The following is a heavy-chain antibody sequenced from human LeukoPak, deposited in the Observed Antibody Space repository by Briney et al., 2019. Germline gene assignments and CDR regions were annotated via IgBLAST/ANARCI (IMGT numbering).Heavy chain of an antibody. V-gene: IGHV3-30*18. CDR3: AKPGIAAAGTFGGGVWNWFDP. Sequence: GGSLRLSCAASGFTFSSYGMHWVRQAPGKGLEWVAVISYDGSNKYYADSVKGRFTISRDNSKNTLCLQMNSLRVEDTAVYYCAKPGIAAAGTFGGGVWNWFDPWGQGTLVTVSS. CDR1: GFTFSSYG. J-gene: IGHJ5*02. CDR2: ISYDGSNK. D-gene: IGHD6-13*01.